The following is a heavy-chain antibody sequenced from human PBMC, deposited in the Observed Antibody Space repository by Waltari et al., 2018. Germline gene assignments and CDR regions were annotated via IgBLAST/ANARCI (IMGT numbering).Heavy chain of an antibody. Sequence: QVQLVQSGAATRKAGSSVKVSCVASGGPSSDYGITWVGQAPGQGLEWMGRINPFSGTAHFAQKYQGNITITADASTVTVYMELRRLRSEDTAMYYCAMRRGAAVWGGMGVWGQGTTVTVSS. CDR1: GGPSSDYG. J-gene: IGHJ6*02. V-gene: IGHV1-69*01. CDR2: INPFSGTA. D-gene: IGHD3-16*01. CDR3: AMRRGAAVWGGMGV.